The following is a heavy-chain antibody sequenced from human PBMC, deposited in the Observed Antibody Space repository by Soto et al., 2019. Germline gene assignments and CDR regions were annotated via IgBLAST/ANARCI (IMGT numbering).Heavy chain of an antibody. CDR3: ARVPVEMATIGYYYSYGVDV. V-gene: IGHV3-53*01. D-gene: IGHD5-12*01. CDR1: GFTISNNY. CDR2: IYSIGPT. J-gene: IGHJ6*02. Sequence: GGSLRLSCAASGFTISNNYMNWVRQAPGKGLEWVSVIYSIGPTYYADSVKGRFTISRENSKNTLYLQMNSLRAEDTAVYYCARVPVEMATIGYYYSYGVDVWGQGTTVTVSS.